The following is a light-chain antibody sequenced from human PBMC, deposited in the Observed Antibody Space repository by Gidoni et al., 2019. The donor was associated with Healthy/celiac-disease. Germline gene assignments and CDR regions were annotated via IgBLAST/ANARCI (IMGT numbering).Light chain of an antibody. CDR1: QSVSSC. J-gene: IGKJ5*01. Sequence: EIVLTQSPATLSLSPGERATLSCRDSQSVSSCLAWYQQKPGQAPRLLIYDASNRATGLPARFSGSGSGTDFTLTISSLEPEDFAVYYCQQRSNWPSITFGQGTRLEIK. V-gene: IGKV3-11*01. CDR3: QQRSNWPSIT. CDR2: DAS.